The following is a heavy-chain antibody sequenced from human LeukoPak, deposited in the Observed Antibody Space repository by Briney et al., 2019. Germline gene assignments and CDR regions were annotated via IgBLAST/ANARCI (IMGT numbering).Heavy chain of an antibody. CDR2: ISGSGGST. J-gene: IGHJ4*02. D-gene: IGHD5-12*01. Sequence: GGSLRLSCAASGFTFSSYAMSWVRQAPGKGLEWVSAISGSGGSTYYADSVKGRFTISRDNSKNTLYLQMNSLRAEDTAVYYCAKGVDIVATIIANFDYWGQGTLVTVSS. V-gene: IGHV3-23*01. CDR3: AKGVDIVATIIANFDY. CDR1: GFTFSSYA.